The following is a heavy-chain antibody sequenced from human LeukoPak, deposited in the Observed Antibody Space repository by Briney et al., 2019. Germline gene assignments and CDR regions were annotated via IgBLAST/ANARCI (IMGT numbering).Heavy chain of an antibody. CDR1: GASISKSY. V-gene: IGHV4-59*01. J-gene: IGHJ6*02. CDR3: SRASPGAIYYYGMDV. Sequence: SETLSLTCTVSGASISKSYWSWIRQPPGKELEWIGCTFNSGSTRYNPSFGSRVTISEDTSRNQFSLRLTSVTAADTATYYCSRASPGAIYYYGMDVWGQGTTVTVSS. CDR2: TFNSGST. D-gene: IGHD2/OR15-2a*01.